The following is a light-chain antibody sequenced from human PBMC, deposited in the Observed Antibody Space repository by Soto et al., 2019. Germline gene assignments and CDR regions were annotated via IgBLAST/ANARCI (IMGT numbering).Light chain of an antibody. J-gene: IGKJ2*01. V-gene: IGKV1-5*01. CDR1: QTVTKY. CDR2: DAY. CDR3: QQYNTYVYT. Sequence: DIQMTQSPTTLSASMGDRVTITCRASQTVTKYLAWYQQKPGEAPKLLISDAYTLESGVPSRFSGSGSGTEFTLTITSLQPDDFATYYCQQYNTYVYTFGQGTKLEFK.